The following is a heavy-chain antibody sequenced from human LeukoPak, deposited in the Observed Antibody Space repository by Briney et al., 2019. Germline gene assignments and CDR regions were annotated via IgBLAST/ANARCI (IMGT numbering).Heavy chain of an antibody. CDR1: GGSISSYY. V-gene: IGHV4-59*12. D-gene: IGHD3-9*01. CDR3: ARGGYYDILTGYTGDNAFDI. J-gene: IGHJ3*02. Sequence: SETLSLTCTVSGGSISSYYWSWIRQPPGKGLEWIGYIYYSGSTNYNPSLKSRVTISVDTSKNQFSLKLSSVTAADTAVYYCARGGYYDILTGYTGDNAFDIWGQGTMVTVSS. CDR2: IYYSGST.